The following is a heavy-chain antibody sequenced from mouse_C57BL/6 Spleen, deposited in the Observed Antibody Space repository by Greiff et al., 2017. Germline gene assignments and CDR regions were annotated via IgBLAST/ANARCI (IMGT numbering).Heavy chain of an antibody. CDR3: TRWGLRYYFDY. CDR2: LAPETGGT. Sequence: VQLQQSGAELVRPGASVTLSCKASGYTFTDYEMHLVKQTPVHGLEWIGALAPETGGTAYTQKFKGKAILTADKSSSTAYMELRSLTSEDSAVYYCTRWGLRYYFDYWGQGTTLTVSS. V-gene: IGHV1-15*01. J-gene: IGHJ2*01. D-gene: IGHD1-1*01. CDR1: GYTFTDYE.